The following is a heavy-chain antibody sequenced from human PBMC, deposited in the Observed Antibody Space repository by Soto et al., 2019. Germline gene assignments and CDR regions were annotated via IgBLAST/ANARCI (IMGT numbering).Heavy chain of an antibody. CDR1: GGSFSGYY. CDR3: ARAQNLTYSSSWSSFVY. J-gene: IGHJ4*02. Sequence: SETLSLTCAVYGGSFSGYYWSWIRQPPGKGLEWIGEINHSGSTNYNPSLKSRVTISVDTSKNQFSLKLSSVTAADTAVYYCARAQNLTYSSSWSSFVYWGQGPLVTVSS. V-gene: IGHV4-34*01. CDR2: INHSGST. D-gene: IGHD6-13*01.